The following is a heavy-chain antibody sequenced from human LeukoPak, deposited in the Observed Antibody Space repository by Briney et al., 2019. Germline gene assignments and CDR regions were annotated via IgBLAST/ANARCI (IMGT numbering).Heavy chain of an antibody. CDR2: IYYSGST. D-gene: IGHD6-19*01. J-gene: IGHJ4*02. Sequence: SETLSLTCTVSGGSISSSSYYWGWIRQLPGKGLEWIGSIYYSGSTYYNPSLKSRVTISVDTSKNQFSLKLSSVTAADTAVYYCARGIRAVAGQFDYWGQGTLVTVSS. CDR1: GGSISSSSYY. CDR3: ARGIRAVAGQFDY. V-gene: IGHV4-39*07.